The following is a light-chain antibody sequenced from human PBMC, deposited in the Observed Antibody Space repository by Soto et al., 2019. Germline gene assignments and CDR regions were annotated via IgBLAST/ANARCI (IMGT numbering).Light chain of an antibody. Sequence: VLTQTPSASATPGQRVTISCSGTNSNIGSNTIAWYQQLPGTAPKRLIHSNNQRPSGVPDRFSASKSGTSASLAISGLQSEDEADYYCATWDDSLNGYVFGTGTKVTVL. CDR1: NSNIGSNT. CDR2: SNN. J-gene: IGLJ1*01. CDR3: ATWDDSLNGYV. V-gene: IGLV1-44*01.